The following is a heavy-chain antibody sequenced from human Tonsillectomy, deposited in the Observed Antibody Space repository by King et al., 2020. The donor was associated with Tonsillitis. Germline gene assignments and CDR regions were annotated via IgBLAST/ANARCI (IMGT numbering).Heavy chain of an antibody. CDR3: ARDPQAAAGPSYYYYYGMDV. Sequence: VQLVESGAEVKKPGSSVKVSCKASGGTFSSYAISWVRQAPGQGLEWMGGIIPIFGTANYAQKFQGRVTITADESTSTAYMELSSLRSEDTAVYYCARDPQAAAGPSYYYYYGMDVGGQGTTVTVSS. D-gene: IGHD6-13*01. J-gene: IGHJ6*02. CDR1: GGTFSSYA. CDR2: IIPIFGTA. V-gene: IGHV1-69*01.